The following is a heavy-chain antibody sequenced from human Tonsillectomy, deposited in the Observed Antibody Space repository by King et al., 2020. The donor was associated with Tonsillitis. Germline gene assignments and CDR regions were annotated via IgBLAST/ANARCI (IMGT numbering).Heavy chain of an antibody. Sequence: DVQLVESGGGLVQPGGSLRLSCAASGFTFSSYAMSWVRQAPGKGLEWVSAITFSGGYTYYADSVKGRLTISRDNSKNTLYLQINSLRAEDTAIYYCAKHLGGSGYSEHFDYWGQGILVTVSS. J-gene: IGHJ4*02. CDR1: GFTFSSYA. D-gene: IGHD3-3*01. CDR3: AKHLGGSGYSEHFDY. V-gene: IGHV3-23*04. CDR2: ITFSGGYT.